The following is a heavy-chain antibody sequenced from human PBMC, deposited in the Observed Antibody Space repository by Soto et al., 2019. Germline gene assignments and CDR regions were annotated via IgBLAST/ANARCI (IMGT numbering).Heavy chain of an antibody. Sequence: SETLSLTCSVSGGSVRSGSYYWSWIRQPPGKGLEWIGYIYYTGSTNYNPSLKSRVTISVDTSKNQFSLKLNSVTAADTAVYYCASVSYCSGGSCYHYYYYYYGMDVWGQGTTVTVSS. CDR3: ASVSYCSGGSCYHYYYYYYGMDV. J-gene: IGHJ6*02. V-gene: IGHV4-61*01. D-gene: IGHD2-15*01. CDR2: IYYTGST. CDR1: GGSVRSGSYY.